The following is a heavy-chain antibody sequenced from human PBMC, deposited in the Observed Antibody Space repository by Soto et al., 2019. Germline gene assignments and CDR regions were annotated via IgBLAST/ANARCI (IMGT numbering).Heavy chain of an antibody. V-gene: IGHV4-34*01. Sequence: NPSETLSLTCAVYGGSFSGYYWSWIRQPPGKGLEWIGEINHSGSTNYNPSLKSRVTISVDTSKNQFSLKLSSVTAADTAVYYCARAARARYSGSYWKIGHNWFDPWGQGTLVTVSS. J-gene: IGHJ5*02. CDR2: INHSGST. CDR3: ARAARARYSGSYWKIGHNWFDP. CDR1: GGSFSGYY. D-gene: IGHD1-26*01.